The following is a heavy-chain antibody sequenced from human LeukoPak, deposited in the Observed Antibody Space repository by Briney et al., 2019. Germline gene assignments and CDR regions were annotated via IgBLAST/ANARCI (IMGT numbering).Heavy chain of an antibody. CDR3: ARDSGYVGPNWFDP. J-gene: IGHJ5*02. D-gene: IGHD5-12*01. Sequence: PSETLSLTCTVSGGSISSHYWSWIRQSPGKGLEWIGFMHYRGNTNSNPSLRSRVTISMDTSKNQFSLQLNSVTPEDTAVYYCARDSGYVGPNWFDPWGQGTLVTVSS. CDR2: MHYRGNT. V-gene: IGHV4-59*11. CDR1: GGSISSHY.